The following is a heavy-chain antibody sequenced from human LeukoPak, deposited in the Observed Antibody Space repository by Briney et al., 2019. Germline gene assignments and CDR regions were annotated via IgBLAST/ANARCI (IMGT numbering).Heavy chain of an antibody. CDR3: ARGPYCSGGSCYSADFDY. V-gene: IGHV4-34*01. J-gene: IGHJ4*02. CDR2: INHSGST. D-gene: IGHD2-15*01. CDR1: GGSFSGYY. Sequence: PSETLSLTCAVYGGSFSGYYWSWIRQPPGKGLEWIGQINHSGSTNYNPSLKSRVTIPVDTSKNQFSLKLSSVTAADTAVYYCARGPYCSGGSCYSADFDYWGQGTLVTVSS.